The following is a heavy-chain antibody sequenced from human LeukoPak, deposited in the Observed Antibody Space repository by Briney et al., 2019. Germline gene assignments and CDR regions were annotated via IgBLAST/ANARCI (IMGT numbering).Heavy chain of an antibody. J-gene: IGHJ4*02. V-gene: IGHV5-51*01. CDR2: IYPGDSDT. D-gene: IGHD3-10*02. CDR1: GYSFTSYW. Sequence: RGESLKISCKGSGYSFTSYWIGWVRQMPGKGLEWMGIIYPGDSDTRYSPSFQGQVTISADKSISTAYLQWSSLKASDTAMYYCARHNAPSMLVRGPFVFDYWGQGTLVTVSS. CDR3: ARHNAPSMLVRGPFVFDY.